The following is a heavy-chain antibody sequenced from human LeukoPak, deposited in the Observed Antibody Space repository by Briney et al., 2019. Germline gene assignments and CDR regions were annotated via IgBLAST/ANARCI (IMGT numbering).Heavy chain of an antibody. V-gene: IGHV3-7*01. D-gene: IGHD3-10*01. J-gene: IGHJ4*02. CDR1: GFTFSSYC. CDR2: INQDGSER. Sequence: GGSLRLSCAASGFTFSSYCMSWVRQAPGKGLEWVANINQDGSERYYVDSVKGRFTISRDNAKNSLFLQMNSLSAEDTAVYYCARDGPMAGIYFDYWGQGTLVTVSS. CDR3: ARDGPMAGIYFDY.